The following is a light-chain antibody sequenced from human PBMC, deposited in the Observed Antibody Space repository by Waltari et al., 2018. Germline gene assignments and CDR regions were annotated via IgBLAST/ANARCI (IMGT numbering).Light chain of an antibody. CDR1: QGVSRF. CDR3: QKYDRLPAT. Sequence: SCRASQGVSRFLAWYQQKPGQAPRLLSYGASTRATGIPDRFSGSGSGTDFSLTISRLEPEDFAVYYCQKYDRLPATFGQGTKVEIK. V-gene: IGKV3-20*01. CDR2: GAS. J-gene: IGKJ1*01.